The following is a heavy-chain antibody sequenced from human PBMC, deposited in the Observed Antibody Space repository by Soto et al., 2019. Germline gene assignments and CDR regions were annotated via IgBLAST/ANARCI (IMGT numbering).Heavy chain of an antibody. Sequence: QVQLVQSGAEVTKPGASVKVSRKTSGYTFTNYAIYWVRQAPGQRLEWMGWINAGNGNTKYSQKFQDRFTITRDTSASTAYMELSSLRSEDTAMYYCARAEGLDYWGQGTLVTVSS. V-gene: IGHV1-3*01. CDR2: INAGNGNT. CDR3: ARAEGLDY. CDR1: GYTFTNYA. J-gene: IGHJ4*02.